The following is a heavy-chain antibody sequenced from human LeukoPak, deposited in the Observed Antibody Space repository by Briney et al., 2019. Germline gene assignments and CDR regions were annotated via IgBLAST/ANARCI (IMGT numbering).Heavy chain of an antibody. D-gene: IGHD2-21*02. J-gene: IGHJ4*02. CDR1: VFTFNSYT. CDR3: ARDLGSGDHGLLV. CDR2: ISRTGTTI. V-gene: IGHV3-48*01. Sequence: GGSLRLSCAAPVFTFNSYTMNWVRQAPGKGLEWISYISRTGTTIYYADSVKDRFTISRDNAKNSMYLQMNSLRSEDTGLYFCARDLGSGDHGLLVWGQGPLITVSS.